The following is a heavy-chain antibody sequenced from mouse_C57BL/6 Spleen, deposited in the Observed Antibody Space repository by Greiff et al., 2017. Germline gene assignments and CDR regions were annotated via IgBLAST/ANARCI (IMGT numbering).Heavy chain of an antibody. Sequence: EVQLVESGGGLVQPKGSLKLSCAASGFTFNTYAMHWVRQAPGKGLEWVARIRSKSSNYATYYADSVKDRFTISRADSQSMLYMVMHNLKTEDTAMYYCERNSGGYDMDYWGQGTSVTVSS. CDR2: IRSKSSNYAT. CDR1: GFTFNTYA. J-gene: IGHJ4*01. V-gene: IGHV10-3*01. CDR3: ERNSGGYDMDY.